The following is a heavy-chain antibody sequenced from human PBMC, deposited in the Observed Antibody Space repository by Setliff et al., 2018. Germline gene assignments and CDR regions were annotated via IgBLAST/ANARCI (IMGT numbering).Heavy chain of an antibody. J-gene: IGHJ5*02. V-gene: IGHV1-18*01. Sequence: ASVKVSCKASGYTFTSYGFSWVRQAPGQGLEWMGWISVYNGKTKYAQKFQGRVTMTTDTSTRTAYMELSSLRSEDTAVYYCARARSPPKIAVAGEGYWFDPWGQGTLVTVSS. CDR2: ISVYNGKT. CDR3: ARARSPPKIAVAGEGYWFDP. D-gene: IGHD6-19*01. CDR1: GYTFTSYG.